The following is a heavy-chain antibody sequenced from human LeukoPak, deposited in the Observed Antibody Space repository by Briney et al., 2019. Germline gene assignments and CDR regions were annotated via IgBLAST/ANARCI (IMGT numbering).Heavy chain of an antibody. Sequence: GRSLRLSCAASGFTFDDYAMHWVRQAPGKGLEWVSGISWNSGSIGYADSVKGRFTISRDNAKNSLYLQVNSLRAEDMALYYCAKGSGYSSSGDYFDYWGQGTLVTVSS. D-gene: IGHD6-13*01. CDR1: GFTFDDYA. CDR2: ISWNSGSI. J-gene: IGHJ4*02. CDR3: AKGSGYSSSGDYFDY. V-gene: IGHV3-9*03.